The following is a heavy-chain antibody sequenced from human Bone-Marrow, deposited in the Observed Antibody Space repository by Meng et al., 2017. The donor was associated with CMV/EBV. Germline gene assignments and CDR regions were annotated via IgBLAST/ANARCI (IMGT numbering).Heavy chain of an antibody. CDR2: ISVDNGNT. D-gene: IGHD2-21*02. Sequence: ASVKVSCKASGYVFTSCGITWVRQAPGQGLEWMGWISVDNGNTNYARRFQGRVAMTTDTSTTKAYMELRSLRSDDTAVYYCARGENSYSGSEYFHLWGQGSLVTVSS. V-gene: IGHV1-18*01. CDR3: ARGENSYSGSEYFHL. CDR1: GYVFTSCG. J-gene: IGHJ1*01.